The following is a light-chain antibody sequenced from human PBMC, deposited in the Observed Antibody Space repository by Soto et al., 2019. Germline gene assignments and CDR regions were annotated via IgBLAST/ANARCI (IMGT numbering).Light chain of an antibody. J-gene: IGKJ4*02. CDR3: HQRSSWPRT. Sequence: EIVLTQSPATLSLSPGEGATLSCRASQSVGKYLVWYQQKPGQAPRLLIYDASTRATGIPARFSGSGSGADFTLTISSREPEDFALYYCHQRSSWPRTFGRGTKVEVK. CDR2: DAS. V-gene: IGKV3-11*01. CDR1: QSVGKY.